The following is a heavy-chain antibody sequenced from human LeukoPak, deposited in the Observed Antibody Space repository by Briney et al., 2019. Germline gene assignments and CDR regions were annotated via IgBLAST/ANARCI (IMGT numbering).Heavy chain of an antibody. CDR3: ARSKYSGSFDS. CDR2: ISGSGGGST. CDR1: GFTFSSYA. Sequence: GGSLRLSCADSGFTFSSYAMSWVRQAPGKGLEWVSGISGSGGGSTYDADSVKGRFTISRDNSKNTLYLQMNSLRAEDTAVYYCARSKYSGSFDSWGQGTQVYVSS. V-gene: IGHV3-23*01. J-gene: IGHJ4*02. D-gene: IGHD1-26*01.